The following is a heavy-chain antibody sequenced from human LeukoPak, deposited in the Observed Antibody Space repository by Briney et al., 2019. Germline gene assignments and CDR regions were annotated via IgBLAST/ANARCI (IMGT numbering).Heavy chain of an antibody. CDR2: ISGSGVTM. CDR3: AREDIRLDYFDY. V-gene: IGHV3-48*03. Sequence: PGGSLRLSCAASGFTFSSYEMNWVRQAPGRGLEWVSYISGSGVTMYYADSVKGRFTISRDYSKNSLYLQMNSLRAEDTAVYYCAREDIRLDYFDYWGQGTLVTVSS. D-gene: IGHD6-19*01. J-gene: IGHJ4*02. CDR1: GFTFSSYE.